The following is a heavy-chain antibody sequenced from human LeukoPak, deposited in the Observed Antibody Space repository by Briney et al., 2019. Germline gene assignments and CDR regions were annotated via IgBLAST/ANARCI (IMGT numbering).Heavy chain of an antibody. J-gene: IGHJ4*02. CDR1: AFTISDYY. V-gene: IGHV3-11*01. D-gene: IGHD6-19*01. CDR2: ISSSGSTI. CDR3: ASPGHRGSGWYRY. Sequence: KPGGSLRLSCAASAFTISDYYMSWIRQAPGKGLEWASYISSSGSTIYYADSVKGRFAISRDNAKNSLYLQMNSLRAEDTAAYYCASPGHRGSGWYRYWGQGSLVTVSS.